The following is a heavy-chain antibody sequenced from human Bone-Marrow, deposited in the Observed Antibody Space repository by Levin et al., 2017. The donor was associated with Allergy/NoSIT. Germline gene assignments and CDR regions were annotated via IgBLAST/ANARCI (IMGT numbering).Heavy chain of an antibody. J-gene: IGHJ5*02. CDR1: GYTFTSYG. D-gene: IGHD3-10*01. Sequence: GESLKISCKASGYTFTSYGISWVRQAPGQGLEWMGWISAYNGNTNYAQKLQGRVTMTTDTSTSTAYMELRSLRSDDTAVYYCARDEYYYGSGSHLPFDPWGQGTLVTVSS. V-gene: IGHV1-18*01. CDR3: ARDEYYYGSGSHLPFDP. CDR2: ISAYNGNT.